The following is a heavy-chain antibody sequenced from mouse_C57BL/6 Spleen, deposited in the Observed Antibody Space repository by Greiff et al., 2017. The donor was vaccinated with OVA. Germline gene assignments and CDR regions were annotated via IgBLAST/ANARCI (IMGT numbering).Heavy chain of an antibody. Sequence: QVQLQQPGAELVRPGSSVKLSCKASGYTFTSYWMHWVKQRPIQGLEWIGNIDPSDSETHYNQKFKDKATLTVDKSSSTAYMQLSSLTSEDSAVYYCARLYYGKLDYWGQGTTLTVSS. CDR3: ARLYYGKLDY. J-gene: IGHJ2*01. D-gene: IGHD1-1*01. V-gene: IGHV1-52*01. CDR1: GYTFTSYW. CDR2: IDPSDSET.